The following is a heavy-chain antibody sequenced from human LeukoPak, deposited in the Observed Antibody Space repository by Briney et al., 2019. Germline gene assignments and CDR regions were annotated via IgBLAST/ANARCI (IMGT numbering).Heavy chain of an antibody. Sequence: PGGPLRLSCAASGFTFGSYWMHWVRQVPGKGLVWVSCINSDGSNTIYADSVKGRFTISRDNAKNTLYLQMNSLRAEDAAVYYCARLSVGVACWGQGTLVT. J-gene: IGHJ4*02. CDR1: GFTFGSYW. CDR2: INSDGSNT. CDR3: ARLSVGVAC. V-gene: IGHV3-74*01.